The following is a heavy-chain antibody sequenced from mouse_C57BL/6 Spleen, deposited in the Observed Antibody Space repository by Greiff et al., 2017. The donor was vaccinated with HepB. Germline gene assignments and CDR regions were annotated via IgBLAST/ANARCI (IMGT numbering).Heavy chain of an antibody. CDR2: ISSGSSTI. CDR3: ATNYYGSSYWYFDV. D-gene: IGHD1-1*01. CDR1: GFTFSDYG. J-gene: IGHJ1*03. V-gene: IGHV5-17*01. Sequence: DVHLVESGGGLVKPGGSLKLSCAASGFTFSDYGMHWVRQAPEKGLEWVAYISSGSSTIYYADTVKGRFTISRDNAKNTLFLQMTSLRSEDTVMYYCATNYYGSSYWYFDVWGTGTTVTVSS.